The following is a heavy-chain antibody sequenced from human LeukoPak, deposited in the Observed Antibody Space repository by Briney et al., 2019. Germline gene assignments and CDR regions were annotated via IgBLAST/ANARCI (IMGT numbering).Heavy chain of an antibody. Sequence: PGGSLRLSCAASGFTVSSNYMSWVRQAPGKGLEGVSVIYSGGSTYYADSVKGRFTISRDNSKNTLYLQMNSLRAEDTAVYYCARDGIGGGGDPKAFDYWGQGTLVTVSS. CDR3: ARDGIGGGGDPKAFDY. J-gene: IGHJ4*02. CDR2: IYSGGST. V-gene: IGHV3-53*01. CDR1: GFTVSSNY. D-gene: IGHD2-21*02.